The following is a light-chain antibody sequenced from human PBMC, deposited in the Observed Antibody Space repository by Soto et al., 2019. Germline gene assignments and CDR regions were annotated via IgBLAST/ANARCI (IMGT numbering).Light chain of an antibody. V-gene: IGKV1-17*01. Sequence: DIQMTQSPSSLSASVGDRVTITCRASQDIRNDLGWFQQKPGKAPKRLIYVASSLQSGVASRFSDSGSGTEFALTISSMKPEDYATDYCLQHNDYPPTFGQGTKVEL. CDR3: LQHNDYPPT. CDR2: VAS. J-gene: IGKJ1*01. CDR1: QDIRND.